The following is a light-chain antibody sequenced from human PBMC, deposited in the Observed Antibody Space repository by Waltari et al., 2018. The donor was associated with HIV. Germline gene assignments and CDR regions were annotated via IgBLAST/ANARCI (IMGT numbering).Light chain of an antibody. CDR1: NLGDKY. CDR3: QAWASGTRVV. CDR2: QDD. Sequence: ELTQPPSVSVSPGQTASIPCSGANLGDKYACWYRQKPGQSPVLINYQDDKRPSGIPERISGSNSGNTATLTISGTQPVDEADYYCQAWASGTRVVFGGGTKLTVL. V-gene: IGLV3-1*01. J-gene: IGLJ3*02.